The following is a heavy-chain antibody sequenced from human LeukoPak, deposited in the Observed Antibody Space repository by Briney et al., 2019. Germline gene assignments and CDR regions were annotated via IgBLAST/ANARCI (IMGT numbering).Heavy chain of an antibody. Sequence: GGSLRLSCAASGFTFSKTWMSWIRQAPGKGLEWVACIMEDGSVQKYVDSVWGRVTISRDNARNSLYLQMNSLRVEDTAVYYCAKDRVGGALEFWGQGTLAIVSS. CDR1: GFTFSKTW. J-gene: IGHJ4*02. V-gene: IGHV3-7*01. CDR2: IMEDGSVQ. D-gene: IGHD2-21*01. CDR3: AKDRVGGALEF.